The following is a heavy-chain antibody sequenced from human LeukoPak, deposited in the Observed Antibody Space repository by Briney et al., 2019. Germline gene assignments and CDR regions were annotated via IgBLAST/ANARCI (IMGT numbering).Heavy chain of an antibody. J-gene: IGHJ4*02. D-gene: IGHD3-16*02. CDR2: IKQDGSEK. CDR1: GFTFSRYW. CDR3: ARVHAWGSYPALMNY. V-gene: IGHV3-7*01. Sequence: GGSLRLSCAPSGFTFSRYWMSWGRQAPGKGLEWVANIKQDGSEKYYVDSVKGRFTISRDNAKNSLYLQMNSLRVEDTAVYYCARVHAWGSYPALMNYWGQGNLVTVSS.